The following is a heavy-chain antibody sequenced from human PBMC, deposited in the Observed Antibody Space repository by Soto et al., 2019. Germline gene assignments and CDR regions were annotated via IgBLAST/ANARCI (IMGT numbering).Heavy chain of an antibody. D-gene: IGHD3-10*01. V-gene: IGHV4-4*07. J-gene: IGHJ6*02. CDR3: ASSLYYYGSGSYYYYYGMDV. Sequence: WETLSLTCTVSGGSISSYYWSWIRQPAGKGLEWIGRIYTSGSTNYNPSLKSRVTMSVDTSKNQFSLKLSSVTAADTAVYYCASSLYYYGSGSYYYYYGMDVWGQGTTVTVSS. CDR2: IYTSGST. CDR1: GGSISSYY.